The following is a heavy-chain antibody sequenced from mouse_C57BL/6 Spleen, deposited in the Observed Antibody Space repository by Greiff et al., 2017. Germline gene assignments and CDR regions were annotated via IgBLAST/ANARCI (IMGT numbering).Heavy chain of an antibody. V-gene: IGHV3-6*01. CDR3: ARAPYDYGFAY. J-gene: IGHJ3*01. CDR1: GYSITSGYY. CDR2: ISYDGSN. Sequence: EVKLMESGPGLVKPSQSLSLTCSVTGYSITSGYYWNWIRQFPGNKLEWMGYISYDGSNNYNPSLKNRISITRDTSKNQFFLKLNSVTTEDTATYYCARAPYDYGFAYWGQGTLVTVSA. D-gene: IGHD2-4*01.